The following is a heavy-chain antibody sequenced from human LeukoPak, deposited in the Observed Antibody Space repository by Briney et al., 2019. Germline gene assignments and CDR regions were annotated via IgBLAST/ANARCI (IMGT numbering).Heavy chain of an antibody. Sequence: PSEPLSLTCAVYGGSFSGYYWSWIRQPPGKGLEWIGEINHSGSTNYNPSLKSRVIISVDTSKNQFSLKLSSVTAADTAVYYCARIGVTAIRGWVDYWGQGTLVTVSS. V-gene: IGHV4-34*01. CDR2: INHSGST. D-gene: IGHD2-21*02. CDR3: ARIGVTAIRGWVDY. CDR1: GGSFSGYY. J-gene: IGHJ4*02.